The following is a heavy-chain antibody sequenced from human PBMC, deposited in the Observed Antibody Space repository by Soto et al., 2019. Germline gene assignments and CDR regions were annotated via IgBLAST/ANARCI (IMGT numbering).Heavy chain of an antibody. CDR1: GYTFTSYG. CDR2: ISAYNGNT. J-gene: IGHJ6*02. CDR3: ARDPGDILTGYYPVRYGMDV. D-gene: IGHD3-9*01. Sequence: QVQLVQSGAEVKKPGASVKVSCKASGYTFTSYGISWVRQAPGQGLEWMGWISAYNGNTNYAQKLQGRVTMTTDTSTSTAYMERRSLRSDDTAVYYCARDPGDILTGYYPVRYGMDVWGQGTTVTVSS. V-gene: IGHV1-18*01.